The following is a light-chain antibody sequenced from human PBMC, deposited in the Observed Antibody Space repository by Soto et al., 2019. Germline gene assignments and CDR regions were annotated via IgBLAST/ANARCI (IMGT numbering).Light chain of an antibody. Sequence: EIVLTQSPATLSVSPGERATLSCRASQSVSDYLAWYQQKPGQAPRLLIYDASNRATGIPPRFGGSGSGTDFTLTISSLEPEDFAVYYCQQRSNWPITFGQGTRLEI. V-gene: IGKV3-11*01. CDR2: DAS. CDR3: QQRSNWPIT. CDR1: QSVSDY. J-gene: IGKJ5*01.